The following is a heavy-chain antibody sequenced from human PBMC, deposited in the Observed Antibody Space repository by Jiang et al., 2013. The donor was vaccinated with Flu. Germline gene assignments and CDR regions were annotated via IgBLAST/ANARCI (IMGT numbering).Heavy chain of an antibody. CDR2: ISSDGLST. Sequence: ISSDGLSTYYADLVKGRFTISRDTSRSTLDLQMTSLRVDDTAVYRCVRLHAGLGFDHWGQGTPVTVSS. D-gene: IGHD4-11*01. CDR3: VRLHAGLGFDH. V-gene: IGHV3-64D*08. J-gene: IGHJ4*02.